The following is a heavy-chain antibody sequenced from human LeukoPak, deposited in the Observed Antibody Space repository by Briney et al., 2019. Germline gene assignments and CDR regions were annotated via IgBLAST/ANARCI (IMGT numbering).Heavy chain of an antibody. CDR3: AKDLYTTGWWGYFDY. D-gene: IGHD6-19*01. V-gene: IGHV3-23*01. CDR2: ISGGGGTT. Sequence: PGGSLRLSCAASGFTFSSYAMSWVRQAPGKGLEWVSAISGGGGTTYYADSVKGRFTISRDNSKNKLYLQMNSLRAEDTAVYSCAKDLYTTGWWGYFDYWGQGTLVTVSS. CDR1: GFTFSSYA. J-gene: IGHJ4*02.